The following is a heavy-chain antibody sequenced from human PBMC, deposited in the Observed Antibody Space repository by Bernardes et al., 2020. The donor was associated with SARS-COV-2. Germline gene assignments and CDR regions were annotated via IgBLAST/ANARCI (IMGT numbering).Heavy chain of an antibody. CDR1: NGSLSDYF. V-gene: IGHV4-34*01. Sequence: SETLSLTCAVSNGSLSDYFWTWIRQPPGKGLEWIGEIKYTGTTHYNSVLKSRVTMSVDTPKNQFSLKLSSVTAADTAVYFCGRGRRVRKYYVDSWGQGTPVTVSS. J-gene: IGHJ4*02. D-gene: IGHD3-16*01. CDR3: GRGRRVRKYYVDS. CDR2: IKYTGTT.